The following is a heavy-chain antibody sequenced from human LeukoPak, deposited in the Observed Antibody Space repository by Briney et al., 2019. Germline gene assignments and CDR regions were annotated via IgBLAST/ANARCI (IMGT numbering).Heavy chain of an antibody. Sequence: GKSLRLSCAASGFIFSSYGMHWVCQAPGKGLEWVALICNYYSGKFYVNSVKGRLTIFSDNSKNTLYLQMNRLVADDTAMYYCAKHSRTASGWSISPRKGDLDSWGQGTRVTVSS. CDR1: GFIFSSYG. V-gene: IGHV3-33*06. CDR2: ICNYYSGK. D-gene: IGHD6-19*01. CDR3: AKHSRTASGWSISPRKGDLDS. J-gene: IGHJ4*02.